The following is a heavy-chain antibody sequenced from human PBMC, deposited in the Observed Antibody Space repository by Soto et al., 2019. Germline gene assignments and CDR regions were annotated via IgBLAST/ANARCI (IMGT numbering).Heavy chain of an antibody. J-gene: IGHJ4*01. CDR2: INPKNGGT. V-gene: IGHV1-2*02. CDR1: GYTXKYYY. Sequence: SXKVSYKASGYTXKYYYIDWVRLAPGHGLEWIGWINPKNGGTSHARKFQGRLTITRYTSRSTVYIEMNRLTSDDRAVYYCARRDSSGSFDYWGRGTLGTVS. D-gene: IGHD5-18*01. CDR3: ARRDSSGSFDY.